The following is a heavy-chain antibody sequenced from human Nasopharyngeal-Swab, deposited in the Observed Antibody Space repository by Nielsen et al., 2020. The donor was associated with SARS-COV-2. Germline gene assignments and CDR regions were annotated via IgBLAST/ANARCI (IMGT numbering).Heavy chain of an antibody. V-gene: IGHV3-48*01. Sequence: GVLKISCAASGFTFSSYSMNWVRQAPGKGLEWVSYISSSSSTIYYADSVKGRFTISRDNAKNSLYLQMNSLRAEDTAVYYCAKADTAMVGYNWFDPWGQGTLVTVSS. CDR2: ISSSSSTI. CDR1: GFTFSSYS. J-gene: IGHJ5*02. CDR3: AKADTAMVGYNWFDP. D-gene: IGHD5-18*01.